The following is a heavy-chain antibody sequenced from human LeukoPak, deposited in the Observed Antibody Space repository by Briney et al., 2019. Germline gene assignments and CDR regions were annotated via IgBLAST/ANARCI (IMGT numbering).Heavy chain of an antibody. J-gene: IGHJ5*02. V-gene: IGHV4-59*01. CDR3: AREVGLGMYNWFDP. CDR2: IYRSGST. Sequence: SETLSLTCTVSGGSISNYYWYWIRQPPGKGLECIGYIYRSGSTNYNPSLKSRVTISVDTSKNQFSLKLRSVTAADTAVYYCAREVGLGMYNWFDPWGQGTLVTVSS. D-gene: IGHD3-16*01. CDR1: GGSISNYY.